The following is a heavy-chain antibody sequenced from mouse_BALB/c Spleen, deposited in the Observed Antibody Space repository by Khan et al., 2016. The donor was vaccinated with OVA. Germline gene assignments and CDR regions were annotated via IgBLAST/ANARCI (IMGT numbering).Heavy chain of an antibody. CDR2: INPHIGET. CDR3: ARIYGSDFDY. CDR1: GYSFTGYF. J-gene: IGHJ2*01. D-gene: IGHD1-1*01. Sequence: VQLQQSGPELVKPGASVKISCKASGYSFTGYFMNWVMQSHGKSLEWIGRINPHIGETFYNQQFKGKAILTVDESSSTAHMELRSLASEDSAVYYCARIYGSDFDYWGQGTTLTVSS. V-gene: IGHV1-20*02.